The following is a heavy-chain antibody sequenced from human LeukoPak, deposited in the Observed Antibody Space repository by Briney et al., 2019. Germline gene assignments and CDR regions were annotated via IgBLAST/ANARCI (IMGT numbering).Heavy chain of an antibody. J-gene: IGHJ6*03. CDR3: ARGGAASDYGDSIHYYYYYMDV. Sequence: SETLSLTCTVSGYSISSGYYWGWIRQPPGKGLEWIGSIYHSGSTYYNPSLKSRVTISVDTSKNQFSLKLSSVTAADTAVYYCARGGAASDYGDSIHYYYYYMDVWGKGTTVTVSS. CDR2: IYHSGST. D-gene: IGHD4-17*01. CDR1: GYSISSGYY. V-gene: IGHV4-38-2*02.